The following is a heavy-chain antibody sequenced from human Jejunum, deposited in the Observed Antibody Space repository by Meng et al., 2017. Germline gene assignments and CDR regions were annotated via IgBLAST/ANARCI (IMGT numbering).Heavy chain of an antibody. J-gene: IGHJ4*02. CDR1: GFSIADYA. V-gene: IGHV3-43D*03. Sequence: GESLKISCATSGFSIADYAMYWVRQAPGKGLEWVSLIRWDDDTTYHADSVKGRFTTSRDNNKKSVYLQMNDLRPEDTAVYYCAKAEEAVVVVSALDYWGQGTLVTVSS. D-gene: IGHD2-15*01. CDR3: AKAEEAVVVVSALDY. CDR2: IRWDDDTT.